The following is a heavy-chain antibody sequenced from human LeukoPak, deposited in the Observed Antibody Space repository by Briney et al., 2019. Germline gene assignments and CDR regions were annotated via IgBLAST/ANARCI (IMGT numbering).Heavy chain of an antibody. CDR1: GFTFSSYA. CDR3: AKTPESLDYDIFNAFDI. CDR2: ISGSGGST. J-gene: IGHJ3*02. Sequence: GGSLRLSCAASGFTFSSYAMSWVRQAPGKGLEWVSAISGSGGSTYYADSVKGRFTISRDNSKNTLYLQMNSLRAEDTAVYYCAKTPESLDYDIFNAFDIWGQGTMVTVSS. V-gene: IGHV3-23*01. D-gene: IGHD3-9*01.